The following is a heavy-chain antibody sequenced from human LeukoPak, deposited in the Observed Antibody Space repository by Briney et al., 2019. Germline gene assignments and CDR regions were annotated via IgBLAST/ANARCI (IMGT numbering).Heavy chain of an antibody. CDR2: IYYSGTT. J-gene: IGHJ4*02. Sequence: SETLSLTCTVAGGSISSSSYYWGWIRQPPGKGLEWIGSIYYSGTTYYNPSLKSRVTISVDTSKNQFSLKLSSVTAADTAVYYCARGLSAAPPGRYWGQGTLVTVSS. D-gene: IGHD6-13*01. CDR1: GGSISSSSYY. V-gene: IGHV4-39*07. CDR3: ARGLSAAPPGRY.